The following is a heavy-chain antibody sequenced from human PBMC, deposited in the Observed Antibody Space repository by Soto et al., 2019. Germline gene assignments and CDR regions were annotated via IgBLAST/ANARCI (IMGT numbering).Heavy chain of an antibody. Sequence: GGSLRLSCAGSGFTFTGYAMGWVRQAPGKGLEWVSVISSSGTRSWYADSVRGRFSISRDNSKNTLYLQINSLRDDDTAIFYCVRDLESEKRGLFGDGGQGSPVTVLL. CDR1: GFTFTGYA. CDR2: ISSSGTRS. J-gene: IGHJ4*02. CDR3: VRDLESEKRGLFGD. D-gene: IGHD3-10*01. V-gene: IGHV3-23*05.